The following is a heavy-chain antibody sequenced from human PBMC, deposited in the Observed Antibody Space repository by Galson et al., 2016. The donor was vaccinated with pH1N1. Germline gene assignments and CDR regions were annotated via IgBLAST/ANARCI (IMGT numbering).Heavy chain of an antibody. Sequence: SVKVSCKASGYTLTSYDINWVRQATGQGLEWMGWMNPNNGNADYAPKFQGRVTLTRNASINTAYMELSSLTSEDPAVYYCARGPVYWYFDLWGRGTSVIVSS. V-gene: IGHV1-8*01. J-gene: IGHJ2*01. CDR2: MNPNNGNA. CDR1: GYTLTSYD. CDR3: ARGPVYWYFDL.